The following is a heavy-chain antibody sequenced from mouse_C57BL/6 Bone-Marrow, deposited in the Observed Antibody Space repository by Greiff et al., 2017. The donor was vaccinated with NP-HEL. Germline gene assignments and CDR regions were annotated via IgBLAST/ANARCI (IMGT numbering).Heavy chain of an antibody. J-gene: IGHJ3*01. CDR2: ISSGSSTI. CDR1: GFTFSDYG. Sequence: VQLQQSGGGLVKPGGSLKLSCAASGFTFSDYGMHWVRQAPEKGLEWVAYISSGSSTIYYADTVKGRFTISRDNAKNTLFLQMTSLRSEDTAMYYCARGDYDGGAYWGQGTLVTVSA. V-gene: IGHV5-17*01. D-gene: IGHD2-4*01. CDR3: ARGDYDGGAY.